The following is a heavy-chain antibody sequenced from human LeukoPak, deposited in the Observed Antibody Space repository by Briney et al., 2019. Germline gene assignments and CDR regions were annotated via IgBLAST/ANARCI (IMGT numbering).Heavy chain of an antibody. CDR3: AKSYGGIPWFDP. J-gene: IGHJ5*02. D-gene: IGHD4-23*01. Sequence: GGSLRLSCAASGFSFSSYGMHWVCQAPGKGLEWVAVISYDGSDKYYADSVKGRFTLSRDDSKNTLYLQMNSLRAEDTAVYYCAKSYGGIPWFDPWGQGTLVTVSS. CDR1: GFSFSSYG. CDR2: ISYDGSDK. V-gene: IGHV3-30*18.